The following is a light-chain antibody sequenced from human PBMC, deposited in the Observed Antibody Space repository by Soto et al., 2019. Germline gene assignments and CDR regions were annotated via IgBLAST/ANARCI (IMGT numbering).Light chain of an antibody. V-gene: IGKV1-5*01. Sequence: DIQMTQPPSTLSASVGDRVTITFRASQSISDWLAWFQLKPGKAPKLLIYDASTLESGVPARFSGSGSGTEFTLTINSLQSDDFATYYCQQYETYSPTFGQGTKVDIK. CDR3: QQYETYSPT. CDR2: DAS. CDR1: QSISDW. J-gene: IGKJ1*01.